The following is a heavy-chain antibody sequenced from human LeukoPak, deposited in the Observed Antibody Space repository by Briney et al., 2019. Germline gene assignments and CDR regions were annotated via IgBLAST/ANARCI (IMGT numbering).Heavy chain of an antibody. V-gene: IGHV4-30-4*08. CDR2: IHYNGNT. CDR3: ARGDGYNPTDSADY. D-gene: IGHD5-24*01. CDR1: GGSFSDYY. J-gene: IGHJ4*02. Sequence: PSETLSLTCAVYGGSFSDYYWTWIRQPPGKGLEWIGYIHYNGNTFYNPSLKSRVTISVDTSKNQFSLRVNSVTAADTAVYYCARGDGYNPTDSADYWGQGTQVTVSS.